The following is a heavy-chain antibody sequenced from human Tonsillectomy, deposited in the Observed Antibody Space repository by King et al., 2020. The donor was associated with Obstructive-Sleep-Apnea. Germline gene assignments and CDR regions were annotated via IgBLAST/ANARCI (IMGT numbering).Heavy chain of an antibody. V-gene: IGHV4-34*01. J-gene: IGHJ4*02. CDR3: ARGSGYVDY. CDR1: GGSFSGYY. D-gene: IGHD1-26*01. CDR2: INQSGST. Sequence: VQLQQWGAGLLKPSETLSLTCAVYGGSFSGYYWSWIRQTPGKGLECIGEINQSGSTNYNPALKSRVTMSVDTSKNHFSLKLSSVTAADTAVYYCARGSGYVDYWGQGTLVTVSS.